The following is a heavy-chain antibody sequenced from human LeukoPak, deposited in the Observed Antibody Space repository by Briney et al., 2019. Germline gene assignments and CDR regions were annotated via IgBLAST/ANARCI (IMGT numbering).Heavy chain of an antibody. CDR1: GFTFSSYS. Sequence: GGSLRLSCAASGFTFSSYSMNWVRQAPGKGLEWVSSISSSSYIYYADSVKGRFTISRDNAKNSLYLQMNSLRAEDTAVYYCARGPNVVVTAIDVVGYFDYWGQGTLVTVSS. D-gene: IGHD2-21*02. V-gene: IGHV3-21*01. CDR3: ARGPNVVVTAIDVVGYFDY. CDR2: ISSSSYI. J-gene: IGHJ4*02.